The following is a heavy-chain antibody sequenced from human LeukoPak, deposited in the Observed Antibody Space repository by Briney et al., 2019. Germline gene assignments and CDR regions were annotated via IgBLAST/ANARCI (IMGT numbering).Heavy chain of an antibody. CDR2: ISDDGDGT. V-gene: IGHV3-43*02. CDR1: GFNFDDNV. D-gene: IGHD4/OR15-4a*01. CDR3: ATIGPLDY. Sequence: SGGSLRLSCAASGFNFDDNVMHWVRHAPGKGLEWVSLISDDGDGTYYADSVKGRFTISRDNSKNSLYLQMNSLRSEDTALYYCATIGPLDYWGQEPWSPSPQ. J-gene: IGHJ4*01.